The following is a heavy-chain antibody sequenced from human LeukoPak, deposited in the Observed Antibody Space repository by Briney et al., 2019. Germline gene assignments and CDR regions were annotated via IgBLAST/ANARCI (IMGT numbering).Heavy chain of an antibody. Sequence: PGGSLRLSCAASGFTFSSYWMSWVRQAPGKGLEWVANIKQDGSEKYYVDSVKGRFTISRDNAKNSLYLQMNSLRAEDTAVYYCAGDGDAIAARPSIYYYYGMDVWGQGTTVTVSS. CDR2: IKQDGSEK. CDR3: AGDGDAIAARPSIYYYYGMDV. J-gene: IGHJ6*02. CDR1: GFTFSSYW. V-gene: IGHV3-7*01. D-gene: IGHD6-6*01.